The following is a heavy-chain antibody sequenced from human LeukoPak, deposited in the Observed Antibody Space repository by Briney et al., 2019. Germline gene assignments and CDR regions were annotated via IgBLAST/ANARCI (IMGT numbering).Heavy chain of an antibody. CDR3: AKPIGIFGVVPCFDY. D-gene: IGHD3-3*01. J-gene: IGHJ4*02. Sequence: GGSLRLSCAASEFTFSSYAMSWVRQAPGKGLEWVSAISGSGGSTYYADSVKGRFTISRDNSKNTLYLQMNSLRAEDTAVYYCAKPIGIFGVVPCFDYWGQGTLVTVSS. CDR1: EFTFSSYA. V-gene: IGHV3-23*01. CDR2: ISGSGGST.